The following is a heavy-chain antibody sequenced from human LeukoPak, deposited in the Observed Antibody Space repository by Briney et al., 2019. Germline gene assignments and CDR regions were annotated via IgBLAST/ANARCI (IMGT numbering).Heavy chain of an antibody. V-gene: IGHV4-4*07. D-gene: IGHD4-17*01. CDR2: IYTSGST. Sequence: SETLSLTCTVSGGAISSYYWSWIWQPAGKGLGRIGRIYTSGSTNYNPSLKSPVTMSIDTSKNQFSLKLSSVTASDTAVYYCARDFMTTVTTASEPLNYYYYGMDVWGHGTTVTVSS. CDR3: ARDFMTTVTTASEPLNYYYYGMDV. J-gene: IGHJ6*02. CDR1: GGAISSYY.